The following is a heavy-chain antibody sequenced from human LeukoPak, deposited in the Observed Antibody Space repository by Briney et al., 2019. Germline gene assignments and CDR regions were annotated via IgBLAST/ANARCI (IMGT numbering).Heavy chain of an antibody. CDR3: AKDEGYCSSTSCRGGFDY. V-gene: IGHV3-9*01. D-gene: IGHD2-2*01. Sequence: PGRSLRLSCAASGFTFDDYAMPWVRQAPGKGLEWVSGISWNSGSIGYADSVKGRFTISRDNAKNSLYLQMNSLRAEDTALYYCAKDEGYCSSTSCRGGFDYWGQGTLVTVSS. J-gene: IGHJ4*02. CDR1: GFTFDDYA. CDR2: ISWNSGSI.